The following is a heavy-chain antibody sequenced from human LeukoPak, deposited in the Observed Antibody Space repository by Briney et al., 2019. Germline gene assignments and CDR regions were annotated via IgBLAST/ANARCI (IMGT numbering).Heavy chain of an antibody. J-gene: IGHJ3*01. CDR2: MSGSGI. Sequence: PWGSLRLSCAATGFTFSDHNMGWMRQAPGKGLEWTSYMSGSGIYYADSVKGRFTISRDNAKNSLYLQMSSLRAEDSAVYFCARRSLTTGGHAFDVWGQGTLVTVSS. CDR1: GFTFSDHN. V-gene: IGHV3-11*01. CDR3: ARRSLTTGGHAFDV. D-gene: IGHD1-1*01.